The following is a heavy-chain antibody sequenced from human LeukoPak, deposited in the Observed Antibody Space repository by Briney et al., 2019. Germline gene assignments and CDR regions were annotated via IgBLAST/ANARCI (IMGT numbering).Heavy chain of an antibody. CDR2: INSDGSST. D-gene: IGHD6-19*01. V-gene: IGHV3-74*01. CDR1: GFTFSSYW. CDR3: ARRSQWQVTHATYYGMDV. J-gene: IGHJ6*02. Sequence: GGSLRLSCAASGFTFSSYWMHWVRQAPGKGLVWVSRINSDGSSTSYADSVKGRFTISRDNAKNTLYLQMNSLRAEDTAVYYCARRSQWQVTHATYYGMDVWGQGTTVTVSS.